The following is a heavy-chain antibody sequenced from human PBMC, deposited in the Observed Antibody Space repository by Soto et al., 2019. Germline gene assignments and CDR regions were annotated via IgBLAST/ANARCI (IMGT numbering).Heavy chain of an antibody. V-gene: IGHV4-59*01. J-gene: IGHJ3*02. Sequence: PSETLSLTCTVSGGSISSYYWSWIRQPPGKGLEWIGYIYYSGSTNYNPSLKSRVTISVDTSKNQFSLKLSSVTAADTAVYYCARGDYYGSYAFDIWGQGTMVTVSS. CDR1: GGSISSYY. CDR2: IYYSGST. D-gene: IGHD3-10*01. CDR3: ARGDYYGSYAFDI.